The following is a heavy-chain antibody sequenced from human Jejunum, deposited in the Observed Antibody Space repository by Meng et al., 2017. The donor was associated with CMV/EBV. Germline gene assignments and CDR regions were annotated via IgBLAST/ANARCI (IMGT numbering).Heavy chain of an antibody. V-gene: IGHV3-23*03. CDR3: AKDRGGSDDAYDV. CDR2: FYISGRST. D-gene: IGHD3-16*01. Sequence: SEFTFTDYAMNWVRQAPGKGLEWISVFYISGRSTYYADSVKGRFTISRDNSKNMVYLQMNSLRVEDTAVYYCAKDRGGSDDAYDVWGQGATVTVSS. CDR1: EFTFTDYA. J-gene: IGHJ3*01.